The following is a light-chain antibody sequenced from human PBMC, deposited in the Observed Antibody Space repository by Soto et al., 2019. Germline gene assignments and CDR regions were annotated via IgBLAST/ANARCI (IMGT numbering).Light chain of an antibody. V-gene: IGLV1-40*01. CDR3: QSYDSSLSAVV. Sequence: QSVLTQPPSVSGAPGQRVTISCTGSSSNIGAGYNVHWYQQLPGTAPQLLIYDNNIRPSGVPDRFSGSKSDTSASLAITGLQAEDEADYYCQSYDSSLSAVVFGGGTQLTVL. CDR1: SSNIGAGYN. J-gene: IGLJ2*01. CDR2: DNN.